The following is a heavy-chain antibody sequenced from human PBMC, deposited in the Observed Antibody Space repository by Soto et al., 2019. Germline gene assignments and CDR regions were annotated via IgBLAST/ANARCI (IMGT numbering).Heavy chain of an antibody. D-gene: IGHD2-8*01. J-gene: IGHJ4*02. CDR3: ARVSNVLMVYAGFDY. Sequence: PWENLSLTCAVYGGSFSGYYWRWIGQRPGKGMEWIGEINHSGSTNYNPSLKSRVTISVDTSKNQFSLKLSSVTAADTAVYYFARVSNVLMVYAGFDYWGQGTLVTVSS. CDR1: GGSFSGYY. V-gene: IGHV4-34*01. CDR2: INHSGST.